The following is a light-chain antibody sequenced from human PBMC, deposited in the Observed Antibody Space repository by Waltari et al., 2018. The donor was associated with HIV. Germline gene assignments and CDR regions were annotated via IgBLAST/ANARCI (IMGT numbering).Light chain of an antibody. CDR2: GNW. CDR3: QSYDSSLSGV. Sequence: QSVLTQPPSVSGAPGQRVTISCTGSSSNIGAGYDVHWYQQLPGTAPKLLIYGNWNRPSGVPDRFSGSKSGTSASLAITGLQAEDEADYYCQSYDSSLSGVFGGGTKLTVL. CDR1: SSNIGAGYD. V-gene: IGLV1-40*01. J-gene: IGLJ3*02.